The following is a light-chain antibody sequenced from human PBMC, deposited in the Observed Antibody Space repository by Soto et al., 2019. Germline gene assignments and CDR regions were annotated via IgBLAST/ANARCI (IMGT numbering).Light chain of an antibody. V-gene: IGKV3-15*01. CDR3: QQYNNWPRIT. CDR2: GAS. Sequence: EIVMTQSPATLSVSPGERATLSCRASQSVSSSRLAWYQQKPALAPRPLIYGASTRATGIPARFSGSGSGTEFTLTISSLQSEDFAVYYCQQYNNWPRITFGQGTRLEIK. CDR1: QSVSSSR. J-gene: IGKJ5*01.